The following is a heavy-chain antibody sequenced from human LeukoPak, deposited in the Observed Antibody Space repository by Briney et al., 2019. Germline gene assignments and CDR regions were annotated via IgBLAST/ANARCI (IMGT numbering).Heavy chain of an antibody. D-gene: IGHD5-18*01. J-gene: IGHJ4*02. CDR3: AKPHITYSYGYQGY. V-gene: IGHV3-7*03. CDR2: IKPDGNEK. Sequence: GGCLRLSCAASGFSFNSYWMSWVRPAAGKGLEWVANIKPDGNEKYYVDSVKGRFTISRDNAKDSLYLHMNSLRAEDTAVYYCAKPHITYSYGYQGYWGQGTLVTVSS. CDR1: GFSFNSYW.